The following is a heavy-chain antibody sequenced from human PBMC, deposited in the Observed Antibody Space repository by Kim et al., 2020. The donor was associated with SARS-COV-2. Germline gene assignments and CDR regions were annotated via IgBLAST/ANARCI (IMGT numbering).Heavy chain of an antibody. V-gene: IGHV4-59*01. D-gene: IGHD3-22*01. CDR2: IYYNGNT. Sequence: SETLSLTCTVSGGSISSYYWSWIRQPPGKGLEWIGYIYYNGNTKYNPSLRSRVTISLDTSKNQFSRNLRSVTAADTAVYYCARGYYYDDSGYHFDYWGQG. CDR3: ARGYYYDDSGYHFDY. J-gene: IGHJ4*02. CDR1: GGSISSYY.